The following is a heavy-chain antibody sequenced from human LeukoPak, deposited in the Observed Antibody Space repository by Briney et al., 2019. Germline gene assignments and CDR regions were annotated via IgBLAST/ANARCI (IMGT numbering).Heavy chain of an antibody. CDR1: GGSISSYY. V-gene: IGHV4-59*08. D-gene: IGHD4-17*01. CDR2: IYYSGST. Sequence: SETLSLTCTVSGGSISSYYWSWIRQPPGKGLEWIGYIYYSGSTNYNPSLKSRVTISVDTSKNQFSLKLSSVTAADTAVYYCARRSYGDYWFDLWGQGTLVTVSS. CDR3: ARRSYGDYWFDL. J-gene: IGHJ5*02.